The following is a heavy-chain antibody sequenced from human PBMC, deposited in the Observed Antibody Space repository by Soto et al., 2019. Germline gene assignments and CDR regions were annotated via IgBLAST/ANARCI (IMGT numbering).Heavy chain of an antibody. J-gene: IGHJ3*02. CDR1: AFTFSSSW. D-gene: IGHD3-16*01. CDR2: INEDGSEK. V-gene: IGHV3-7*01. CDR3: ARDPFFGAFDI. Sequence: EVHLVESGGGLVQPGGCLRLSCGAAAFTFSSSWMAWVRQAPGKGLEWVATINEDGSEKEYVDSVKGRFTISRDNAKNSLYLQMNTLRAEDTAVYYCARDPFFGAFDIWGQGTMVTVSS.